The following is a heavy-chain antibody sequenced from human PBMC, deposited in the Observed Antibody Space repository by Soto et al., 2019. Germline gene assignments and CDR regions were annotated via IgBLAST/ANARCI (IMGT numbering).Heavy chain of an antibody. CDR1: GGSVSSGSYY. Sequence: SETLSLTCTVSGGSVSSGSYYWSWIRQPPGKGLEWIGYIYYSGSTNYNPSLKSRVTISVDTSKNQFSLKLSSVTAADTAVYYCARDRRGRGVGFYYYYGMDVWGQGTTVTVSS. J-gene: IGHJ6*02. CDR2: IYYSGST. CDR3: ARDRRGRGVGFYYYYGMDV. V-gene: IGHV4-61*01. D-gene: IGHD3-10*01.